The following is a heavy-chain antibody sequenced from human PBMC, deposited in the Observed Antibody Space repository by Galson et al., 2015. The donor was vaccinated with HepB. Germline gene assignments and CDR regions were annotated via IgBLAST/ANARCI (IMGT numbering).Heavy chain of an antibody. Sequence: QSGAEVKKPGESLKISCKGSGYTFTNYWIGWVRQMPGKGLEWMGLVYPDYSETKYSPSFQGQVTISVDKSINTAYLQWSSLKASDTAMYYCARHSASAMVDSWGQGTLVTVSS. V-gene: IGHV5-51*01. CDR1: GYTFTNYW. J-gene: IGHJ4*02. CDR3: ARHSASAMVDS. CDR2: VYPDYSET. D-gene: IGHD2-8*01.